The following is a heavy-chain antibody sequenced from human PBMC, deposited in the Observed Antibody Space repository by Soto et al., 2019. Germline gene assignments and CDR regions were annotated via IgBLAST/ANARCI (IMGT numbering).Heavy chain of an antibody. CDR3: ARNSMMDV. Sequence: EVQLVETGGALIQPGGSLRLSCAASGFAVSNHYMNWVRQAPGKGLEWVSIIRTTGSTYYADSVKGRFTISRDNSKNTGSLEVNSLRVEDTAVYYCARNSMMDVWGQGTTVIVSS. CDR1: GFAVSNHY. J-gene: IGHJ6*02. V-gene: IGHV3-53*02. CDR2: IRTTGST.